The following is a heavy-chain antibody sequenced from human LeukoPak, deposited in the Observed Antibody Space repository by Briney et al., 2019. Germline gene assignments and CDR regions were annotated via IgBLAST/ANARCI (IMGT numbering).Heavy chain of an antibody. Sequence: GASVKVSCKASGYTFTGYYMHWVRQAPGQGLEWMGWINPNSGGTNYAQKFQGRVTMTRDTSIITAYMELSRLRSDDTAVYYCARDNEGLYGSGTAGDYWGQGTLVTVSS. V-gene: IGHV1-2*02. J-gene: IGHJ4*02. CDR3: ARDNEGLYGSGTAGDY. D-gene: IGHD3-10*01. CDR1: GYTFTGYY. CDR2: INPNSGGT.